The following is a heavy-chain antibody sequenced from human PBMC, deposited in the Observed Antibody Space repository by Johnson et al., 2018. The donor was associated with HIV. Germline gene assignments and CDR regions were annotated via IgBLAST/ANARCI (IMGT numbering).Heavy chain of an antibody. V-gene: IGHV3-9*01. CDR2: ISWNSGSI. CDR3: AKDLSFRDDAFDI. CDR1: GFTFDDYA. Sequence: VQLVESGGGLVQPGRSLRLSCAASGFTFDDYAMHWVRQAPGKGLEWVSGISWNSGSIGYADSVKGRFTISRDNAKNSLYLQMNSLRAEETALYYCAKDLSFRDDAFDIWGQGTMVTVSS. D-gene: IGHD3-10*01. J-gene: IGHJ3*02.